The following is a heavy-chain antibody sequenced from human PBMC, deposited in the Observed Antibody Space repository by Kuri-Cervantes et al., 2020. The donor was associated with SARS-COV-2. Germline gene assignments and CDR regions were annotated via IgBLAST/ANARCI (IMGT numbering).Heavy chain of an antibody. V-gene: IGHV3-21*01. J-gene: IGHJ6*02. CDR1: GFTFSSYS. D-gene: IGHD4-17*01. Sequence: GESLKISCAASGFTFSSYSMNWVRQAPGKGLEWVSSISRSSSYIYYADSVKGRFTISRDNSQNTLYLQMNSLRAEDTAVYYCARAPDYGDHYYYCMDVWGQGTTVTVSS. CDR2: ISRSSSYI. CDR3: ARAPDYGDHYYYCMDV.